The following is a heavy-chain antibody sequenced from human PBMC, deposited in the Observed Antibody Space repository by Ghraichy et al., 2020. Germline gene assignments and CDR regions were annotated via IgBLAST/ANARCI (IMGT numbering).Heavy chain of an antibody. J-gene: IGHJ3*02. CDR2: IFYSGKT. V-gene: IGHV4-39*01. CDR3: ARHRKDYDNGDDAFDI. CDR1: GGSISSSSFY. Sequence: SETLSLTCSVSGGSISSSSFYWGWIRQPPGKGLEWIGSIFYSGKTYYNPSLESRVTISVDTSKNQFSLRLNSVTAADTAVHYCARHRKDYDNGDDAFDIWGRGTMVTVSS. D-gene: IGHD3-22*01.